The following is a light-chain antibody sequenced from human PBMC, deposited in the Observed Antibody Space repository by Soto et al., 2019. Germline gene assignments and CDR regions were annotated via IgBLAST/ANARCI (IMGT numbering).Light chain of an antibody. CDR2: WAS. CDR1: QSVLYTSNGNNF. V-gene: IGKV4-1*01. Sequence: DIVMTQSPDSLAVSLGERATINCKSSQSVLYTSNGNNFLAWYQQKPGQPPKLLIYWASTRESGVPDRFSGSGSGTDFTLNISSLQAEDVAVYYCQQHYSSPYTFGQGTKLEI. CDR3: QQHYSSPYT. J-gene: IGKJ2*01.